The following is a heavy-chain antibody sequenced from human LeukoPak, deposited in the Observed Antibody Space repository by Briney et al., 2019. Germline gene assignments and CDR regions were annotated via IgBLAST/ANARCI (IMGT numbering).Heavy chain of an antibody. CDR3: ARHSSHAHFDY. CDR1: GYTFASYA. J-gene: IGHJ4*02. V-gene: IGHV1-18*01. D-gene: IGHD3-22*01. CDR2: INTYNGNT. Sequence: ASVKVSCKASGYTFASYAFSWVRQAPGEGLEWMGWINTYNGNTDNARNLQGRVTKTTETSTSTAYMELRSLRSDDTAVYFCARHSSHAHFDYWGQGTLVTVSS.